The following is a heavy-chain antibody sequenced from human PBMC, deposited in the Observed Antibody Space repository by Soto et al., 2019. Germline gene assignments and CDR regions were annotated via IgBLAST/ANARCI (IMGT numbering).Heavy chain of an antibody. Sequence: VQLVESGGGVVQPGRSLRLSCAASGFTFSSYAMNWVRQAPGKGLEWVSSISGSGGSTYYADSVKGRFTISRDNSKNTLYLQMNSLRAEDTAVYYCAQHATTVTTDFDYWGQGTLVTVSS. CDR2: ISGSGGST. V-gene: IGHV3-23*04. CDR1: GFTFSSYA. J-gene: IGHJ4*02. CDR3: AQHATTVTTDFDY. D-gene: IGHD4-17*01.